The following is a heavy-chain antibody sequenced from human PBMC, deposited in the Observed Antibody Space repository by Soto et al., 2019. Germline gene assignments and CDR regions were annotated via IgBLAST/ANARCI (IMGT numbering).Heavy chain of an antibody. Sequence: PSETLSLTCAVYGGSFSGYYWSWIRQPPGKGLEWIGNIYYSRSTNYNTTLKSRITISEATSKNQNYLKLSSVTAADTAMYYCARGSTTEKVDSWGQGILVTVLL. J-gene: IGHJ4*02. V-gene: IGHV4-34*10. CDR1: GGSFSGYY. CDR3: ARGSTTEKVDS. CDR2: IYYSRST.